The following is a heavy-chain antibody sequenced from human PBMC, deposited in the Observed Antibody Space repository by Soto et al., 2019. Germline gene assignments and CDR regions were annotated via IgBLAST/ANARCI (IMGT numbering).Heavy chain of an antibody. D-gene: IGHD6-6*01. Sequence: QVQLQQWGAGLLKPSETLSLTCAVSGGSFSGYYWGWIRQPPGKGLEWIGEINDSGSTNYNPSLKSRVSMSIDTSTNQFSLNLASVTAADTAVYYCAREPPFYSSSSRDWFDPWGQGTLVTVSS. CDR2: INDSGST. J-gene: IGHJ5*02. V-gene: IGHV4-34*01. CDR1: GGSFSGYY. CDR3: AREPPFYSSSSRDWFDP.